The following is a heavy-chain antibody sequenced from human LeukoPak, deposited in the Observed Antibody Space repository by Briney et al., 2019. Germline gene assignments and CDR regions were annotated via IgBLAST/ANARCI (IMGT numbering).Heavy chain of an antibody. D-gene: IGHD1-26*01. J-gene: IGHJ4*02. V-gene: IGHV4-59*08. CDR2: INYNGSI. Sequence: SETLSLTCTVSGDSICRYYWMWIRQPPRKGLEWIGYINYNGSINYDPSLKSRVTISADTSKNQFFLKLRSVTAADTAVYYCARYSESYSGFDYWGQGTLVTVSS. CDR3: ARYSESYSGFDY. CDR1: GDSICRYY.